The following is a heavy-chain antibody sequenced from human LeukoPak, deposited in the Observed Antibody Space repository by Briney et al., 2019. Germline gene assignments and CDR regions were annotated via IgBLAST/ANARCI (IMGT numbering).Heavy chain of an antibody. CDR1: SGSSSDHY. J-gene: IGHJ5*02. CDR3: ARGATTGRGLWFAP. Sequence: PSETLSLTCTVSSGSSSDHYWNWIRQPPGKGLEWIGYIYYSGSTTYNPSLKSRVTMSIATSQTQFSLKLSSLTAADTAVYYCARGATTGRGLWFAPWGQGTLVTVSS. D-gene: IGHD1-1*01. V-gene: IGHV4-59*11. CDR2: IYYSGST.